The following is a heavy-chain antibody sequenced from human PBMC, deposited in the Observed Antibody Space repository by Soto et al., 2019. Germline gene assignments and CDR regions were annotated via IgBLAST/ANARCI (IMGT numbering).Heavy chain of an antibody. Sequence: QDGGSLRLSCVGSRFGFSSYAMHWVRQAPGKGLEWVTSISHDGRKEYNADSVRGRFTISRDNSKNTVYLQMNSLRAEDTAVYYCAAQDGFDIWGQGTMVTVSS. CDR1: RFGFSSYA. V-gene: IGHV3-30*04. CDR3: AAQDGFDI. CDR2: ISHDGRKE. J-gene: IGHJ3*02.